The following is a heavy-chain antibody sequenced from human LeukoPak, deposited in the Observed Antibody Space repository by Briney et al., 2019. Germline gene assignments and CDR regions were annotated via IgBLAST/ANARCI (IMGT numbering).Heavy chain of an antibody. V-gene: IGHV3-7*01. Sequence: PGGSLRLSCAASGFTFSSYWMSWVRQAPGKGLEWVANIKQDGSEKYYVDSVKGRFTISRDNAKNSLYLQMNSLRAEDTAVYYCARSRYSYGYSPDAFDIWGQGTMVTVSS. CDR1: GFTFSSYW. CDR3: ARSRYSYGYSPDAFDI. CDR2: IKQDGSEK. J-gene: IGHJ3*02. D-gene: IGHD5-18*01.